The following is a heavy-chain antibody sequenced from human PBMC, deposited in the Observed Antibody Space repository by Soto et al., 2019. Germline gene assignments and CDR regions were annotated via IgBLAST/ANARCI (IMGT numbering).Heavy chain of an antibody. D-gene: IGHD2-8*01. Sequence: SVKVSCKASGFTFTSSAFQWVRQARGQRLEGIGWIAVGSGYTNYAQRFQDRVTLTRDMSTATTYMELSRLTSEDKAIYYCAADATAWQQMVPSDYWGQGALVTVSS. CDR1: GFTFTSSA. J-gene: IGHJ4*02. CDR2: IAVGSGYT. V-gene: IGHV1-58*01. CDR3: AADATAWQQMVPSDY.